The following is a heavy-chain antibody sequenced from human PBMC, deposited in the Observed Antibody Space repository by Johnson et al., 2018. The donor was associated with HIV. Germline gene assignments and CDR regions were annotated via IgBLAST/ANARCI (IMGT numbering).Heavy chain of an antibody. Sequence: VQLVESGGGLVQPGRSLRLSCTASGFTFGDYAMSWFRQAPGKGLEWVGFIRSKTDGGTTDYAAPVKGGFPISRDDSKNTLYLQMTSLKTEDTAVYYSTTLGTMVQGVILHAFDIWGQGTMVTVSS. CDR2: IRSKTDGGTT. CDR3: TTLGTMVQGVILHAFDI. J-gene: IGHJ3*02. CDR1: GFTFGDYA. V-gene: IGHV3-49*03. D-gene: IGHD3-10*01.